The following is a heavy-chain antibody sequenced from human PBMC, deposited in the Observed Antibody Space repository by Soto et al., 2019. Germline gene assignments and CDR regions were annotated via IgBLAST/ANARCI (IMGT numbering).Heavy chain of an antibody. J-gene: IGHJ3*02. Sequence: QVQLVQSGAEVKKPGSSVKVSCKASGGTFSSYTISWVRQAPGQGLEWMGRIIPILGIANYAQKFQGRVTITADKSTSTAYMELSSLRSEDTAVYSCASLAGTTFAAFDIWGQGTMVTVSS. CDR1: GGTFSSYT. V-gene: IGHV1-69*02. CDR2: IIPILGIA. CDR3: ASLAGTTFAAFDI. D-gene: IGHD1-7*01.